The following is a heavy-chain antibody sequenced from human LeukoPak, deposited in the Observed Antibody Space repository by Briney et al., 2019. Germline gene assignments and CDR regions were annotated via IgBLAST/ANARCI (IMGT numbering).Heavy chain of an antibody. CDR1: GFTFSSYG. V-gene: IGHV3-23*01. Sequence: GGSLRLSCAASGFTFSSYGMSWVRQAPGKGLEWVSGISGGGASTYYADSVKGRFTISRDNSKNTLYLQMNRLRAEDTAVYYCAKGGYYFDSTNWFDPWGQGTLVTVSS. CDR3: AKGGYYFDSTNWFDP. D-gene: IGHD3-22*01. J-gene: IGHJ5*02. CDR2: ISGGGAST.